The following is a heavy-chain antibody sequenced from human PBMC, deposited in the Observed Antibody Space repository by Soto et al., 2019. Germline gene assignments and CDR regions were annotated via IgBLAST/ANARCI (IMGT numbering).Heavy chain of an antibody. D-gene: IGHD3-10*01. V-gene: IGHV5-51*01. Sequence: GASLKISCKGSGYSFTSYWIGWVRQMPGKGLEWMGIIFPADSDTRYSPAFQGQVTFSADKSISTAYLQWSSLKASDTAMYYCARPVADYGSGNSFNYFDPWGQGTQVTVSS. CDR2: IFPADSDT. CDR1: GYSFTSYW. CDR3: ARPVADYGSGNSFNYFDP. J-gene: IGHJ5*02.